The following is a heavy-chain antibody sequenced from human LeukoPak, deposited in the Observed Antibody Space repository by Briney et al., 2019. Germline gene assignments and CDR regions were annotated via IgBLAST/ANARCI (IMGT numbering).Heavy chain of an antibody. V-gene: IGHV3-21*01. CDR1: GFSFSTYT. Sequence: KLGGSLRLSCAASGFSFSTYTMNWVRQAPGKGLEWVSSISPGSTYTHYTDSVKGRFTISRDNARNSLFLQMNSLRAEDTAIYYCARAYDITSSFDYWGQGTLVTVSS. D-gene: IGHD3-22*01. J-gene: IGHJ4*02. CDR2: ISPGSTYT. CDR3: ARAYDITSSFDY.